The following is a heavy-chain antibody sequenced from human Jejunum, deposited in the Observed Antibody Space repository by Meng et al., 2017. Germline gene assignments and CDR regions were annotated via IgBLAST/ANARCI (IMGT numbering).Heavy chain of an antibody. V-gene: IGHV1-18*01. Sequence: ASVTVSCKASGYTFTSYAISWVRQAPGQGLQWIGWISPYNGDRKYAQMFQGRVTMTTDTSTSIAYMELGTLIFDDTAVYYCARSKHYYGSGGYYKIPSEFYHWGQGTRVTVPS. J-gene: IGHJ4*02. D-gene: IGHD3-10*01. CDR3: ARSKHYYGSGGYYKIPSEFYH. CDR2: ISPYNGDR. CDR1: GYTFTSYA.